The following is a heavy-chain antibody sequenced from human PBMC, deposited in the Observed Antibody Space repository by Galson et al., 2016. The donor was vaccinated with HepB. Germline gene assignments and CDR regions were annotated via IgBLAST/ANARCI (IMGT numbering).Heavy chain of an antibody. CDR1: GFNFDNYA. CDR3: AKDRSGVVIPYFDS. J-gene: IGHJ4*02. CDR2: ISGSGEST. V-gene: IGHV3-23*01. Sequence: SLRLSCAASGFNFDNYAMGWVRQAPGKGLEWVSSISGSGESTFYTDSVRGRFTVSRDKSKNTLYLHMIGLRAEDTALYYCAKDRSGVVIPYFDSWGQGTLVSVSS. D-gene: IGHD2-21*01.